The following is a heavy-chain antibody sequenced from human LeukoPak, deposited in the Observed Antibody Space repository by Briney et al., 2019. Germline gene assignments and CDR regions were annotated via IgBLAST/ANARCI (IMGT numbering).Heavy chain of an antibody. CDR1: GYTFTSYG. CDR2: ISAYNGNT. CDR3: AREYCSSTSCFLDY. J-gene: IGHJ4*02. D-gene: IGHD2-2*01. Sequence: ASVQVSCKASGYTFTSYGISWVRQAPGPGLELMGWISAYNGNTNYAQKLQGRVTMTTDTSTSTAYMELRSLRSDDTAVYYCAREYCSSTSCFLDYWGQGTLVTVSS. V-gene: IGHV1-18*01.